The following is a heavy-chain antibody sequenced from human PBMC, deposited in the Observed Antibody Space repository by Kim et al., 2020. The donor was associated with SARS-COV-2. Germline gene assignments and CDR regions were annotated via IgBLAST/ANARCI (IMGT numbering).Heavy chain of an antibody. D-gene: IGHD7-27*01. CDR2: IDDSGST. Sequence: SETLSLTCTVSGGSFRSVHNYWNWIRQPPGKGLEWIGSIDDSGSTNYNSSLVSRVAISVDKSNIHLSLKLTSVTAADTALYFCVGIFSLEAYSYYGLDVWGQGTAVTVSS. V-gene: IGHV4-39*02. CDR3: VGIFSLEAYSYYGLDV. J-gene: IGHJ6*02. CDR1: GGSFRSVHNY.